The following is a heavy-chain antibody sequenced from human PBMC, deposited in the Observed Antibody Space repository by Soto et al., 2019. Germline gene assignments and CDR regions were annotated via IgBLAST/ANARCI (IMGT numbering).Heavy chain of an antibody. CDR1: GGSISSDDYY. Sequence: SETLSLTCTVSGGSISSDDYYWSWIRQHPGKGLEWIGYIYYSGSTYYNPSLKSRVTISVDTSKNQFSLKLSSVTAADTAVYYCARDPDYDSRGCAFDCWGQGTLVTVSS. CDR3: ARDPDYDSRGCAFDC. D-gene: IGHD3-22*01. CDR2: IYYSGST. V-gene: IGHV4-31*03. J-gene: IGHJ4*02.